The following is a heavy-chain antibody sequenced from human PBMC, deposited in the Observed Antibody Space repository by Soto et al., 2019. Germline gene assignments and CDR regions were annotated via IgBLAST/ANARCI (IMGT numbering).Heavy chain of an antibody. CDR3: AKALDIAAGLFYY. V-gene: IGHV3-30*18. CDR2: ISYDGSNK. Sequence: QVQLVESGGGVVQPGRSLRLSCAASGFTFSSYGIHWVRQAPGKGLEGVAVISYDGSNKYYADSVKGRFTISRDNSKNTLYLQMNSLRAEDAAVYYFAKALDIAAGLFYYWGQGTLVTVSS. D-gene: IGHD6-13*01. J-gene: IGHJ4*02. CDR1: GFTFSSYG.